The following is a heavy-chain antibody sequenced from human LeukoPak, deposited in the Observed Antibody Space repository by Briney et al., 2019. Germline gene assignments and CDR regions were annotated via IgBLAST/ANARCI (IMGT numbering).Heavy chain of an antibody. D-gene: IGHD5-18*01. J-gene: IGHJ4*02. CDR1: GFTFSSYA. V-gene: IGHV3-30-3*01. CDR3: ARETGDTAMVTFDY. Sequence: PGGSLRLSCAASGFTFSSYAMHWVRQAPGKGLEWVAVISYDGSNKYYADSVKGRFTISRDNSKNTLYLQMNSLRAEDTAVYYCARETGDTAMVTFDYWGQGTLVTVSS. CDR2: ISYDGSNK.